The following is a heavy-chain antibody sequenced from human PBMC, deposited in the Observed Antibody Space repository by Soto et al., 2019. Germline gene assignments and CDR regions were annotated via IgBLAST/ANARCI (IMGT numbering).Heavy chain of an antibody. CDR1: GFTVSSNY. Sequence: EVQLVESGGGLVQPGGSLRLSCAASGFTVSSNYMSWVRQAPGKGLEWVSVIYSGGSTYYADSVKGRFTISRDNSKNTLSLQMNSLRAEDTGVYYCVSLKRIAAAGSIGYWGQGTLVTVSS. D-gene: IGHD6-13*01. CDR3: VSLKRIAAAGSIGY. CDR2: IYSGGST. V-gene: IGHV3-66*01. J-gene: IGHJ4*02.